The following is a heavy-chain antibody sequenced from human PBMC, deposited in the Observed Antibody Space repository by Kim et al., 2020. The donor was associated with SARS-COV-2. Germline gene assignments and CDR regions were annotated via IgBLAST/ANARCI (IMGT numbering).Heavy chain of an antibody. V-gene: IGHV1-69*13. Sequence: SVKVSCKASGGTFSSYAISWVRQAPGQGLEWMGGIIPIFGTANYAQKFQGRVTITADESTSTAYMELSSLRSEDTAVYYCARGEMATILPDYWGQGTLVTVSS. D-gene: IGHD5-12*01. J-gene: IGHJ4*02. CDR3: ARGEMATILPDY. CDR2: IIPIFGTA. CDR1: GGTFSSYA.